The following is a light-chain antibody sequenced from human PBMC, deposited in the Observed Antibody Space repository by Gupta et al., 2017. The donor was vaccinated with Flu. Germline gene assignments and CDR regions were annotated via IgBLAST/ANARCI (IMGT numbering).Light chain of an antibody. CDR3: SSSTTGSNFWV. V-gene: IGLV2-14*01. J-gene: IGLJ1*01. Sequence: QSALTQPASVSGSPGQSITISCTGTSSDVGRSEYVSWYQQHPDKAPNLIIYYVTNRRSGVSSRFSGSKSGNTASPPTIGLQAEEEADDYCSSSTTGSNFWVFGTGTKLTVL. CDR2: YVT. CDR1: SSDVGRSEY.